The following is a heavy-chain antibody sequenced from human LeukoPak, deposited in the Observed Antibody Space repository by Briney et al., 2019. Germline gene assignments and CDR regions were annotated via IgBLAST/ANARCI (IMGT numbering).Heavy chain of an antibody. D-gene: IGHD3-22*01. J-gene: IGHJ4*02. CDR1: GFTFDDYA. V-gene: IGHV3-9*01. CDR3: AKGLGAQLNYDSSGQGY. Sequence: QSGGSLRLSCAASGFTFDDYAMHWVRQAPGKGLEWVSGISWNSGSIGYADSVKGRFTISRDNAKNSLYLQMNSLRAEDTALYYCAKGLGAQLNYDSSGQGYWGQGTLVTVSS. CDR2: ISWNSGSI.